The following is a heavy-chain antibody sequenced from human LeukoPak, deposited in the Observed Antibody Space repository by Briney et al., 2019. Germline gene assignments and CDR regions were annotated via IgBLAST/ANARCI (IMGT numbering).Heavy chain of an antibody. J-gene: IGHJ4*02. CDR3: ARLGVIVVATWDY. V-gene: IGHV4-39*01. CDR1: GGSISSGSYY. CDR2: IYYSGST. Sequence: PSETLSLTCTVSGGSISSGSYYWGWIRQPPGKGLEWIGSIYYSGSTYYNPSLKSRVTISVDTSKNQFSLKLSSVTAADTAVYYCARLGVIVVATWDYWGQGTLVTVSS. D-gene: IGHD3-22*01.